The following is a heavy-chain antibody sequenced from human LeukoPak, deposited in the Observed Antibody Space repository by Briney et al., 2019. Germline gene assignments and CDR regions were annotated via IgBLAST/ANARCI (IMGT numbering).Heavy chain of an antibody. Sequence: EALSLPCGVAGGSFIGYYWSWIRQPPGKGLEWIGEINHSGSTNYNPSLESRVTISVDTSKNQFSLKLSSVTAADAAVYYCARGPRNYYGSGSYYNVGWFDPWGQGTLVTASS. CDR3: ARGPRNYYGSGSYYNVGWFDP. V-gene: IGHV4-34*01. J-gene: IGHJ5*02. CDR2: INHSGST. CDR1: GGSFIGYY. D-gene: IGHD3-10*01.